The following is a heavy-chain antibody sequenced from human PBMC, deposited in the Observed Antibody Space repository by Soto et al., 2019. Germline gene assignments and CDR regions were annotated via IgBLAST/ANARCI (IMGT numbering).Heavy chain of an antibody. V-gene: IGHV3-30*18. J-gene: IGHJ4*02. CDR2: ISYDGSNK. CDR3: AKDGRRGGLVGVLMVYADSDY. D-gene: IGHD2-8*01. CDR1: GFAFISYG. Sequence: PWGSLRLSCAASGFAFISYGIHWFGHSPFKWLEWVAVISYDGSNKYYADSVKGRFTISRDNSKNRQYLQMNSLRAEDTAVYYCAKDGRRGGLVGVLMVYADSDYWGQGTLVTVSS.